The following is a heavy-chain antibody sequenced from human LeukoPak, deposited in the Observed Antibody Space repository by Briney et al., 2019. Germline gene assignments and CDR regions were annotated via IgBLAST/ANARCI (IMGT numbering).Heavy chain of an antibody. J-gene: IGHJ6*02. CDR1: GFTFSSYE. D-gene: IGHD5-18*01. Sequence: PGGSLRLSCAASGFTFSSYEMNWVRQAPGKGLEWVSYISSSGSTIYYADSVKGRFTISRDNAKNSLYLQMNSLRAEDTAVYYCARDRKAMVSIPGSYYGMDVWGQGTTVTVSS. V-gene: IGHV3-48*03. CDR3: ARDRKAMVSIPGSYYGMDV. CDR2: ISSSGSTI.